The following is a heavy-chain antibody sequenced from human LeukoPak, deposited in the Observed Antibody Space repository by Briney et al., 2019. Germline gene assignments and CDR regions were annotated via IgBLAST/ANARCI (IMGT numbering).Heavy chain of an antibody. D-gene: IGHD2-21*01. CDR3: ARDRIVTLYYGMDV. CDR2: INPSGGST. Sequence: SGGSLRLSCAASGFTFTSYYMHWVRQAPGQGLEWMGIINPSGGSTSYAQKFQGRVTMTRDTSTSTVYMELSSLRSEDTAVYYCARDRIVTLYYGMDVWGQGTTVTVSS. J-gene: IGHJ6*02. CDR1: GFTFTSYY. V-gene: IGHV1-46*01.